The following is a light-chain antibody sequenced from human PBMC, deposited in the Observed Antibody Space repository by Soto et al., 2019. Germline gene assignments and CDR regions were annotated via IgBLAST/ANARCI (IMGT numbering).Light chain of an antibody. CDR1: SSDVGGYNY. CDR2: DVS. Sequence: QSALTQPASVSGSPGQSITISCTGTSSDVGGYNYVSWYQQHPGKAPKLMIYDVSSRPSGVSNRFSGSKSGNTASLTISGLQAEDEADYQCSSYTSSRAHVVFGGGTQLTVL. J-gene: IGLJ2*01. CDR3: SSYTSSRAHVV. V-gene: IGLV2-14*01.